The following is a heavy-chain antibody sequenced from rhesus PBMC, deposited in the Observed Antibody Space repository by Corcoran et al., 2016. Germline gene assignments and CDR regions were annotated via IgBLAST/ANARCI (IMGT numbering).Heavy chain of an antibody. D-gene: IGHD1-20*01. J-gene: IGHJ4*01. Sequence: QVQLQESGPGLVKPSETLSLPCAVSVGSLSGYSLNAIRTPPGKGLEWIGYIGGIGGTTYYNPSLKSRVTISTDTSKNQFSLKLTSVTAADTAMYYCARKTSWNTVSWGQGVLVIVSS. V-gene: IGHV4-165*02. CDR3: ARKTSWNTVS. CDR1: VGSLSGYS. CDR2: IGGIGGTT.